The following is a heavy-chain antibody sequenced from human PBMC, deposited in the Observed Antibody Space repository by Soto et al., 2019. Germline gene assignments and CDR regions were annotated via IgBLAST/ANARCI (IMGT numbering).Heavy chain of an antibody. CDR2: ISYSGST. D-gene: IGHD2-8*02. V-gene: IGHV4-30-4*01. J-gene: IGHJ4*02. Sequence: SETLSLTCTVSGGSISSGEYYWTWIRQPPGKGLEWIGYISYSGSTHYSPSLKSRVSITVDTSKNQFSLKLTSVTAADTAVYYCARDKITGLFDYWGQGTLVTVSS. CDR3: ARDKITGLFDY. CDR1: GGSISSGEYY.